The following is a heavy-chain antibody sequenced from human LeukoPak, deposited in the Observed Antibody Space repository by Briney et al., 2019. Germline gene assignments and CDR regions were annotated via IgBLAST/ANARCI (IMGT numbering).Heavy chain of an antibody. CDR2: IYDSGST. J-gene: IGHJ4*02. CDR3: AREGGLRYFDWLFDYFDY. CDR1: GGSINNYY. D-gene: IGHD3-9*01. Sequence: SETLSLTCAVSGGSINNYYWSWIRQPPGKGLEWIGYIYDSGSTNYNPSLQSRVTTSLDTSKNQVSLELSSVTAADTAVYYCAREGGLRYFDWLFDYFDYWGQGTLVTVSS. V-gene: IGHV4-59*01.